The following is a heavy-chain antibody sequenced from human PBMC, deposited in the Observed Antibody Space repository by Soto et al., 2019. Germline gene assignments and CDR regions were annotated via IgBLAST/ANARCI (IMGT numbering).Heavy chain of an antibody. D-gene: IGHD6-13*01. CDR3: AKDAAMVSSTFNYFDY. CDR1: GFFFSSYA. J-gene: IGHJ4*02. CDR2: IGGSGGYK. Sequence: GGSLRLSCAASGFFFSSYAMSWVRQAPGKGLEWVSGIGGSGGYKSYADSVKGRFTISRDNSKNTLYLQMESLGAEDTAVYYCAKDAAMVSSTFNYFDYWGQGTLVTVSS. V-gene: IGHV3-23*01.